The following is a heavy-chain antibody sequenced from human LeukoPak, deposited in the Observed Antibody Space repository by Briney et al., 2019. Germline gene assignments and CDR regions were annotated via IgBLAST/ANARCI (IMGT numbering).Heavy chain of an antibody. D-gene: IGHD3-22*01. CDR3: TTDQDYYDSSGYYYAAFDI. J-gene: IGHJ3*02. CDR1: GFTFSNAW. CDR2: IKSKTDGGTT. V-gene: IGHV3-15*01. Sequence: GGSLRLSCAASGFTFSNAWMSWVRQAPGKGLEWVGRIKSKTDGGTTDYAAPVKGRFTIPRDDSKNTLYLQMNSLKTEDTAVYYCTTDQDYYDSSGYYYAAFDIWGQGTMVTVSS.